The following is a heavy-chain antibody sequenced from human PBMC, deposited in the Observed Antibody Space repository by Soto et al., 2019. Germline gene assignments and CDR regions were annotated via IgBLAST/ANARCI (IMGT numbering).Heavy chain of an antibody. J-gene: IGHJ5*02. D-gene: IGHD2-2*01. CDR2: ISSSSTI. Sequence: GGSLRLSCAASGFTFSRYIMNWVRQAPGKGLEWVSYISSSSTIYYADSVKGRFTISRDNAKNSLYLQMNSLRDEDTAVYYCARESAALNWFDPWGQGTLVTVSS. CDR3: ARESAALNWFDP. V-gene: IGHV3-48*02. CDR1: GFTFSRYI.